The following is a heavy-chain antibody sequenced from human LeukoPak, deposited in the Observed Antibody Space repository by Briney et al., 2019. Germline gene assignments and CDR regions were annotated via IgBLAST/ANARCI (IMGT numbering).Heavy chain of an antibody. CDR2: IRYDGSNK. D-gene: IGHD4-17*01. CDR1: GFTFSAYG. J-gene: IGHJ4*02. Sequence: GGSLRLSWAASGFTFSAYGMHWVRQAAGKGLELVGFIRYDGSNKYYADSLRGRFTISRDNSKNTLYLQMNSLTAEDTAVYYCAKRMGPMVTTGDRPLDYWGQGTLVTVSS. V-gene: IGHV3-30*02. CDR3: AKRMGPMVTTGDRPLDY.